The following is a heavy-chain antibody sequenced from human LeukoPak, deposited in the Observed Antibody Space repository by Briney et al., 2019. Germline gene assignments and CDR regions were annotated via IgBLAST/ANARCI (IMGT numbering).Heavy chain of an antibody. V-gene: IGHV4-59*11. CDR2: IYYSGST. D-gene: IGHD2-2*01. CDR1: GGSISSHY. J-gene: IGHJ2*01. Sequence: SETLSLTCTVSGGSISSHYWSWIRQPPGRGLEWIGYIYYSGSTNYNPSLKSRVTISVDTSKNQFSLKLSSVTAADTAVYYCARGRGSTSWDFDLWGRGTLVTVSS. CDR3: ARGRGSTSWDFDL.